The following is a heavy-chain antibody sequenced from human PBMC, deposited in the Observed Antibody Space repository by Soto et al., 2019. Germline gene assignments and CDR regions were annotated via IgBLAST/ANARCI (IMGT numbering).Heavy chain of an antibody. D-gene: IGHD3-10*01. V-gene: IGHV3-43*01. CDR3: AKDIGPMVRGEDYYYGMDV. Sequence: GGSLRLSCAASGFTFDDYTMHWVRQAPGKGLEWVSLISWDGGSTYYADSVKGRFTISRDNSKNSLYLQMNSLRTEDTALYYCAKDIGPMVRGEDYYYGMDVWGQGTTVTVSS. CDR1: GFTFDDYT. CDR2: ISWDGGST. J-gene: IGHJ6*02.